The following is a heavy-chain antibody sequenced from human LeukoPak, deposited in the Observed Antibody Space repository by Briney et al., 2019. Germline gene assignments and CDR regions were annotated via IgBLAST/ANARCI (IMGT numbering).Heavy chain of an antibody. J-gene: IGHJ4*02. V-gene: IGHV3-53*01. CDR2: IYSGGST. CDR1: GFTVSSNY. Sequence: SGGSLRLSCAASGFTVSSNYMSWVRQAPGKGLEWVSVIYSGGSTYYADSVKGRFTISRDNSKNTLYLQMNSLRAEDTAVYYCARGQIAAPPVYWGQGTLVTVSS. D-gene: IGHD6-6*01. CDR3: ARGQIAAPPVY.